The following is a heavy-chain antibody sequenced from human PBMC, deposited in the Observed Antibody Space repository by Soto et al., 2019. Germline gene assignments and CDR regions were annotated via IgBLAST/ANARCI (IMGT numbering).Heavy chain of an antibody. CDR2: IIPISAPA. V-gene: IGHV1-69*01. Sequence: QVQLVQSGVEVKKPGSSVKVSCKASGGTFNSYGIRWVRQAPGQGLEWMGGIIPISAPANHAQKFQGRVTITADESTNTGSMELSSLRYEDTAVYYCARDRGASSGMDVWGQGTKVIVSS. CDR1: GGTFNSYG. D-gene: IGHD3-16*01. J-gene: IGHJ6*02. CDR3: ARDRGASSGMDV.